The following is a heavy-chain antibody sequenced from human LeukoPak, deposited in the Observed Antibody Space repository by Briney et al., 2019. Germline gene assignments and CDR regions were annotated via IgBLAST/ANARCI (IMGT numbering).Heavy chain of an antibody. V-gene: IGHV3-9*01. Sequence: GGSLRLSCVASRFMFEDYGMHWVRQVPGKGLEWDSGISWNSNTRVYAESVKGRFTISRDNAKHSLDLQMISLRAEDTALYYCVKDADFWSGLDCWGQGTLVTVSS. CDR1: RFMFEDYG. D-gene: IGHD3-3*01. CDR2: ISWNSNTR. J-gene: IGHJ4*02. CDR3: VKDADFWSGLDC.